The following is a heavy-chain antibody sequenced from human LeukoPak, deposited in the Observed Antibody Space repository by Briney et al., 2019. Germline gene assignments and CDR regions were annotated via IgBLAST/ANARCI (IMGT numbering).Heavy chain of an antibody. CDR3: AREWRFSNWFDP. V-gene: IGHV3-21*01. CDR2: ISSSSSYI. CDR1: GFTFSSYS. J-gene: IGHJ5*02. Sequence: GGSLRLSCAASGFTFSSYSMNWVRRAPGKGLEWVSSISSSSSYIYYADSVKGRFTISRDNAKNSLYLQMNSLRAEDTAVYYCAREWRFSNWFDPWGQGTLVTVSS. D-gene: IGHD3-3*01.